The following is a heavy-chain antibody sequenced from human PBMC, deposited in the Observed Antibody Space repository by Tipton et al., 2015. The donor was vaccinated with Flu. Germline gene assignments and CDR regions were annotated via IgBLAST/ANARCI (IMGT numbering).Heavy chain of an antibody. D-gene: IGHD4-17*01. CDR3: ARMEIPRDYGDYGGFDY. V-gene: IGHV3-23*01. J-gene: IGHJ4*02. CDR2: VSASGVTT. CDR1: GFTFSNYA. Sequence: SLRLSCAASGFTFSNYAMSWVRQAPGEGREWVSAVSASGVTTYFADAVKGRVTIARDNSKNILYLQMNRLRAEDTAVYYCARMEIPRDYGDYGGFDYWGPGTLGTVSS.